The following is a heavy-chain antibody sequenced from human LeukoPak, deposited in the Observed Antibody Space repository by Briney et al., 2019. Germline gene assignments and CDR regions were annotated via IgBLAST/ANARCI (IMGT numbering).Heavy chain of an antibody. CDR2: IKQDGSEI. V-gene: IGHV3-7*01. CDR1: GFTFSSYW. CDR3: ARSGGWYIPWWFDY. J-gene: IGHJ4*02. D-gene: IGHD6-19*01. Sequence: PGGSLRPSCAASGFTFSSYWMSWVRQAPGKGLEWVANIKQDGSEILYVDSVKGRFTISRDNAKNSLYLQMNSLRAEDTAVYYCARSGGWYIPWWFDYWGQGTLVTVSS.